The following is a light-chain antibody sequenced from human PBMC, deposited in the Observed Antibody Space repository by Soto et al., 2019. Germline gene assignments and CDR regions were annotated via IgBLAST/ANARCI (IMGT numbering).Light chain of an antibody. Sequence: SYELTEPPSVSVAPGKTASITCGGNNIGSISVHWYQQKPGQAPVLVIYYDTVRPSGIPERISGSNSGNTATLTITRVEAGDEADYYCQVWDSSSDHVVFGGGTKLTVL. CDR2: YDT. V-gene: IGLV3-21*04. CDR3: QVWDSSSDHVV. CDR1: NIGSIS. J-gene: IGLJ3*02.